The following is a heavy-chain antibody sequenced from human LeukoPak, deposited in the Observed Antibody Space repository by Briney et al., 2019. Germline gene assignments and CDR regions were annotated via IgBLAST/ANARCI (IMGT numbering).Heavy chain of an antibody. J-gene: IGHJ4*02. CDR3: ARGYDSSGHYPGALDY. Sequence: GGPLRLSCAASGVTFSSYGSYSMNWVRQAPGKGLEWVSSISVRSSHIYYADSVKGRFTISRDNAKNSVYLQMNSLRAEDTAVYYCARGYDSSGHYPGALDYWGQGTLVTVSS. V-gene: IGHV3-21*01. CDR1: GVTFSSYGSYS. CDR2: ISVRSSHI. D-gene: IGHD3-22*01.